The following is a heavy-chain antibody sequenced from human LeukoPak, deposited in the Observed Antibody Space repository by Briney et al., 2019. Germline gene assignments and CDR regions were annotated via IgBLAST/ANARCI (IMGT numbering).Heavy chain of an antibody. Sequence: SETLSLTCTVSGGSIGSYYWSWIRQPPGKGLEWIGYIYYTGSTDYNPSLKSRVTISVDTSKNQFSLKLSSVTAADTAVYYCAREADSFSGSYSNRDSFDIWGQGTMVTVSS. CDR1: GGSIGSYY. CDR3: AREADSFSGSYSNRDSFDI. D-gene: IGHD1-26*01. J-gene: IGHJ3*02. V-gene: IGHV4-59*01. CDR2: IYYTGST.